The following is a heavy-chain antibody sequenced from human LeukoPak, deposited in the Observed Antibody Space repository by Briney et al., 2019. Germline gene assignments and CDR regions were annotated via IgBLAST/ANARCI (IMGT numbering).Heavy chain of an antibody. V-gene: IGHV4-34*01. Sequence: PSETLSLTCAVYGGSFSGYYWSWIRQPPGKGLEWIGEINHSGSTNYNPSLKSRVTISVDTSKNQFSLKLSSVTAADTAVYYCVRGIGDYWGQGTLVTVSS. CDR1: GGSFSGYY. D-gene: IGHD3-16*02. CDR2: INHSGST. J-gene: IGHJ4*02. CDR3: VRGIGDY.